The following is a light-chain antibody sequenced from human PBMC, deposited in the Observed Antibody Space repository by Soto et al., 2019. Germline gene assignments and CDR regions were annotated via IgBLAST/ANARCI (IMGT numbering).Light chain of an antibody. CDR3: QQGNTWPWT. J-gene: IGKJ1*01. CDR2: GAS. V-gene: IGKV3D-20*02. Sequence: EIVLTQSPGTLSLSPGERATLSCRASQSVSSSYLAWYQQKPGQAPRLLIYGASSRATGIPGRFSGSGSGTDFTLIISSLEPEDFAFYYCQQGNTWPWTFGQGTKVDI. CDR1: QSVSSSY.